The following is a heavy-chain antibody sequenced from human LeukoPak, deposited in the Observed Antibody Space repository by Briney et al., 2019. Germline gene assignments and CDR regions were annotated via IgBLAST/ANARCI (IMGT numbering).Heavy chain of an antibody. CDR2: INGSGGST. CDR1: GFTFSSYA. V-gene: IGHV3-23*01. Sequence: GGSLRLSCAASGFTFSSYAMSWVRQAPGKGLEWVSAINGSGGSTYYADSVKGRFTISRDNSKNTLYLQMNSLRAEDTAVYYCAKDTASSWWYFDLWGRGTLVTVSS. CDR3: AKDTASSWWYFDL. D-gene: IGHD5-18*01. J-gene: IGHJ2*01.